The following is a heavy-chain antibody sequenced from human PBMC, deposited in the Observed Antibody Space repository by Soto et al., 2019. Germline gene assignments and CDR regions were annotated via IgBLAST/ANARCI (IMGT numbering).Heavy chain of an antibody. CDR3: ARDPDDSYGLN. CDR2: INSDGSST. Sequence: EVQLVESGGGLVQPGGSLRLSCAAAGFTFSSYWMHWVRQAPGQGLVWVSRINSDGSSTSYADSVKGRFTISRDNAKNPLYLQMNSLRAEDTAVYYCARDPDDSYGLNWGQGTLVTVSS. CDR1: GFTFSSYW. J-gene: IGHJ4*02. V-gene: IGHV3-74*01. D-gene: IGHD5-18*01.